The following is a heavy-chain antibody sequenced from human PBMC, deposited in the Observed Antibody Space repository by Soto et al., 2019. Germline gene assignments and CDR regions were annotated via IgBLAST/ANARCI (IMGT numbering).Heavy chain of an antibody. CDR1: GFRFDHFG. CDR3: ARDPGQDEAIDY. J-gene: IGHJ4*02. CDR2: IWQDVKVK. Sequence: QVQVVESGGGVVQPGTSLRLSCAASGFRFDHFGMHWVRQAPGKGLEWVAVIWQDVKVKFYSESVEGRFSISRDNSKNTLYLQINSLRVDDTAVYYCARDPGQDEAIDYWGKGTPVIVSS. V-gene: IGHV3-33*01.